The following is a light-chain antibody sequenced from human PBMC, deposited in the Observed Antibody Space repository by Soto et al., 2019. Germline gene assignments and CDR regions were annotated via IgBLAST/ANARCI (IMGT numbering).Light chain of an antibody. J-gene: IGKJ1*01. Sequence: EIVMTQSPATLSVSPGERATLSCRASKSVSSNLAWYQQKPGQAPRLLIYGASTRANGIPARFSGSGSGTEFTLNISSLQSEDFAVYYCQQYNNSPRKFGQGTKLEIK. CDR3: QQYNNSPRK. CDR1: KSVSSN. CDR2: GAS. V-gene: IGKV3-15*01.